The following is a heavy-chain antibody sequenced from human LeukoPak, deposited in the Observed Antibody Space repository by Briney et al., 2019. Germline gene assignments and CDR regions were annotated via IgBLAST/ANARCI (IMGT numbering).Heavy chain of an antibody. CDR2: IYSGGST. Sequence: GGSLRLSCTASGFTVSSNYMSWVRQAPGKGLEWVSVIYSGGSTYYADSVKGRFTISRVNSKNTLYLQMNSLRAEDTAVYYCARWLRDNYYYYYGMDVWGQGTTVTVSS. J-gene: IGHJ6*02. CDR3: ARWLRDNYYYYYGMDV. D-gene: IGHD3-9*01. CDR1: GFTVSSNY. V-gene: IGHV3-53*01.